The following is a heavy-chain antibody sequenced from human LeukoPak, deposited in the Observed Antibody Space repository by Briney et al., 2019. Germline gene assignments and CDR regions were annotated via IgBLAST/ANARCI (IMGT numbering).Heavy chain of an antibody. CDR1: GFTVSNAW. CDR2: IKSKTDGGTT. J-gene: IGHJ6*04. D-gene: IGHD1-7*01. CDR3: TTDIWNYFRSK. Sequence: SGGSLRRSCAASGFTVSNAWMRWVGQPPGKGLQGVGRIKSKTDGGTTDYAGPVKGRLTISRDDSKNTLYLQMNSLKTEDTAVYYCTTDIWNYFRSKGGKGTTVTASS. V-gene: IGHV3-15*01.